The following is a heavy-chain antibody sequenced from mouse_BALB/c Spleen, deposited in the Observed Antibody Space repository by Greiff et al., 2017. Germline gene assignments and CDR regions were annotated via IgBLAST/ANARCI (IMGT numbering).Heavy chain of an antibody. CDR3: ASSGLAEDYYAMDY. Sequence: VQLQQSGPELVKPGASVKMSCKASGYTFTSYVMHWVKQKPGQGLEWIGYINPYNDGTKYNEKFKGKATLTSDKSSSTAYMELRSLTSEDSAVYYCASSGLAEDYYAMDYWGQGTSVTVSS. V-gene: IGHV1-14*01. J-gene: IGHJ4*01. CDR2: INPYNDGT. CDR1: GYTFTSYV.